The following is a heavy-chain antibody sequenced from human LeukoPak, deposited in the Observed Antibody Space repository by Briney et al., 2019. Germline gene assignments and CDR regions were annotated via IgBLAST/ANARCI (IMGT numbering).Heavy chain of an antibody. Sequence: GASVRVSCKASDYTFDSYGITWVRQAPGQRLEWLGWISADNGATDFGQKGQGRVTLTTDTSTNTAYMELRSLRSDDTAVYYCARASGSGSYLSFDYWGQGTLVTVSS. CDR2: ISADNGAT. CDR1: DYTFDSYG. CDR3: ARASGSGSYLSFDY. J-gene: IGHJ4*02. V-gene: IGHV1-18*01. D-gene: IGHD3-10*01.